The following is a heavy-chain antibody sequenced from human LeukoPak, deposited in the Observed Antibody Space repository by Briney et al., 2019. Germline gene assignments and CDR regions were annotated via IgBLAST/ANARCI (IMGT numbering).Heavy chain of an antibody. V-gene: IGHV3-30*04. J-gene: IGHJ6*02. Sequence: GGSLRLSCAASRFTLSSYAMHWVRQAPGKGLEWVAVISYDGDIKYYTDSVKGRFTISRDNSSNTLYLQMSSLRAEDTAVYYCARAEASDAVCMDVWGQGTTVIVSS. CDR3: ARAEASDAVCMDV. D-gene: IGHD6-19*01. CDR1: RFTLSSYA. CDR2: ISYDGDIK.